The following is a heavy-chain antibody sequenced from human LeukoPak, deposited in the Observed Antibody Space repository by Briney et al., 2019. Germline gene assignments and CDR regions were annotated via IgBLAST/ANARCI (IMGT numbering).Heavy chain of an antibody. V-gene: IGHV3-15*01. J-gene: IGHJ4*02. CDR2: IKSKTDGGTT. CDR1: GFSFSNAW. CDR3: TTGLRWESPNLDY. Sequence: PGGSLRLSCAASGFSFSNAWMSWVRQAPGKGLEWVGRIKSKTDGGTTDYAAPVKGRFTISRDDSKSTLYLQMNSLKTEDTAVYSCTTGLRWESPNLDYWGQGTLVTVSS. D-gene: IGHD4-23*01.